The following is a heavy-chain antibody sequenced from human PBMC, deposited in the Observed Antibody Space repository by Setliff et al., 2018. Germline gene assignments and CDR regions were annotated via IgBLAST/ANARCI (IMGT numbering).Heavy chain of an antibody. CDR1: GYSINSYY. J-gene: IGHJ4*02. Sequence: SETLSLTCTVSGYSINSYYWNWIRQPPGKGLEWIGYIYYSGNSNYDTNYNPSLKSRVTISVDTSKNQFSLKLSSVTAADTALYYCTVYNTGSSKDHYWGQGTPVTVSS. CDR3: TVYNTGSSKDHY. D-gene: IGHD2-8*02. V-gene: IGHV4-59*03. CDR2: IYYSGNSNYDT.